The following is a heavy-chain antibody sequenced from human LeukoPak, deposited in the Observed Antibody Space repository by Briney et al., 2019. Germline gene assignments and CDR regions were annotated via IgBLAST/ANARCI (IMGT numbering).Heavy chain of an antibody. D-gene: IGHD3-16*01. V-gene: IGHV3-30*03. Sequence: GGSLRLSCAASGFTFSTYGMHWVRQAPGKGLEWVAVISYDGSNEYYADSVKGRFTISRDNSKNTLYLQMSSLRAEDTAVYYCARGVMLDYWGQGTLVTVSS. CDR1: GFTFSTYG. CDR3: ARGVMLDY. J-gene: IGHJ4*02. CDR2: ISYDGSNE.